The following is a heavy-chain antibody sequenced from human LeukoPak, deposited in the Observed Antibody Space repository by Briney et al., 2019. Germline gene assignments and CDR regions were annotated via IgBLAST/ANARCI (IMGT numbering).Heavy chain of an antibody. D-gene: IGHD3-22*01. CDR1: GFTFDDYS. CDR3: AKVAVHYYDSSGINEGGGY. V-gene: IGHV3-43*01. Sequence: WGSLRLSCAASGFTFDDYSMHWVRQAPGKGLEWVSFISWDGGSTYYADSVTGRFTISRDNSKNSLYLQMDSLRTEDTALYSCAKVAVHYYDSSGINEGGGYWGQGTLVTVSS. CDR2: ISWDGGST. J-gene: IGHJ4*02.